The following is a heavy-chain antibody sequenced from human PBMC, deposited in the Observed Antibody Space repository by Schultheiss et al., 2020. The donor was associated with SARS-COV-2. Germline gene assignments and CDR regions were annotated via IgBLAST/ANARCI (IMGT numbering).Heavy chain of an antibody. CDR3: ARSDYCGGDCYSSDY. V-gene: IGHV1-2*02. Sequence: ASVKVSCKASGYTFTGYYMHWVRQAPGQGLEWMGWINPNSGGTNYAQKLQGRVTMTTDTSTSTAYMELRSLRSEDTAVYYCARSDYCGGDCYSSDYWGQGTPVTVSS. J-gene: IGHJ4*02. D-gene: IGHD2-21*01. CDR2: INPNSGGT. CDR1: GYTFTGYY.